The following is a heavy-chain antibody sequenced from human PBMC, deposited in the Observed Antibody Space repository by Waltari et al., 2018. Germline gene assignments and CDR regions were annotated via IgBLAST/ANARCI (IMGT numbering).Heavy chain of an antibody. J-gene: IGHJ3*02. CDR2: IIPMFGTA. D-gene: IGHD6-13*01. V-gene: IGHV1-69*05. Sequence: QVQLVQSGAELKKPGSSLQVSCKASVVSFRTYAITRVRQAPGQGLEWMGGIIPMFGTANYAQKIQDRVTIITDESMTTAYMELSSLTSEDTAVYYCARGGLYGQQLLESAFEIWGQGTKVTVSS. CDR3: ARGGLYGQQLLESAFEI. CDR1: VVSFRTYA.